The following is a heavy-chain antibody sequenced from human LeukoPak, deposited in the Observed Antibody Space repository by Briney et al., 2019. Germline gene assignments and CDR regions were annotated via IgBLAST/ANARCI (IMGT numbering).Heavy chain of an antibody. V-gene: IGHV4-39*07. J-gene: IGHJ4*02. CDR1: GGSISSSSYY. Sequence: SETLSLTCTVSGGSISSSSYYWGWIRQPPGKGLEWIGSIYYSGSTYYNPSLKSRVTISLDMSTNQFSLRLSSVTAADTAVYYCARARRDSGGYRFDLWGQGTQVTVSA. D-gene: IGHD3-22*01. CDR2: IYYSGST. CDR3: ARARRDSGGYRFDL.